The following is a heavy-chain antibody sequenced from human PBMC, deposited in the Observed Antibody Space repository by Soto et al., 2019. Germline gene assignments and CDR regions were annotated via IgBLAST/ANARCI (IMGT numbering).Heavy chain of an antibody. Sequence: TLSLTCTVSGGSIFTGGYYWSWIRQHPGKGLEWVGYISYSGSTSYNPSLNSRLTMSLDSSKNQFSVKLSSVTAADPAVYYCSREGVVNAHFDYWGQGTVVTVSS. CDR1: GGSIFTGGYY. J-gene: IGHJ4*02. CDR2: ISYSGST. CDR3: SREGVVNAHFDY. V-gene: IGHV4-31*03. D-gene: IGHD2-21*01.